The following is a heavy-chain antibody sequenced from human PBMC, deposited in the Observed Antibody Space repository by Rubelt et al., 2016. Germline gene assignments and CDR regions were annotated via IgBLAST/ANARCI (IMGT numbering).Heavy chain of an antibody. J-gene: IGHJ5*02. CDR2: INHSGST. CDR3: ARGTTTVTKNWFDP. Sequence: QVQLQQWGAGLLKPSETLSLTCAVYGGSFSGYYWSWIRQPPGKGLEWIGEINHSGSTNYNPSLKSRVTISVDTSKNQFSLKLSSVTAADTAVYYCARGTTTVTKNWFDPWGQGTLVTVSS. CDR1: GGSFSGYY. V-gene: IGHV4-34*01. D-gene: IGHD4-17*01.